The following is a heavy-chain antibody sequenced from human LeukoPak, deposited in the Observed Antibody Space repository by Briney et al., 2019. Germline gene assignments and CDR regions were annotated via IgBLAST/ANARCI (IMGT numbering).Heavy chain of an antibody. Sequence: ATVKISCKVSGYTFTGYYMHWVQQAPGKGLEWMGLVDPEDGETIYAEKFQGRVTITADTSTDTAYMELSSLRSEDTAVYYCATDPSPPVVWADAFDIWGQGTMVTVCS. V-gene: IGHV1-69-2*01. CDR3: ATDPSPPVVWADAFDI. CDR1: GYTFTGYY. CDR2: VDPEDGET. J-gene: IGHJ3*02. D-gene: IGHD2-15*01.